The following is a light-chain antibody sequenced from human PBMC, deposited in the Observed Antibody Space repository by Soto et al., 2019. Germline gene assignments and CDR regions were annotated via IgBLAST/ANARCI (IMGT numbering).Light chain of an antibody. J-gene: IGKJ4*02. V-gene: IGKV1-33*01. CDR3: QQFGTLPLT. CDR2: DAS. Sequence: DIQMTQSPSSLSASVGDSVTITCQASHDITNFLNWYQQKPGKAPTVLIYDASTLAAGVPSRFSGSGSGTHFTFTISSLQPDDIATYYCQQFGTLPLTFGGGTKVQIK. CDR1: HDITNF.